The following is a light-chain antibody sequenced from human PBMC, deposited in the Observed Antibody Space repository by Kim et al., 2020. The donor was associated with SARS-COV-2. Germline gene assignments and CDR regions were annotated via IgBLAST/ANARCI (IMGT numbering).Light chain of an antibody. CDR2: DTN. CDR3: LLYYSGDRV. V-gene: IGLV7-46*01. CDR1: AGAVTSRHY. J-gene: IGLJ3*02. Sequence: PGGTVTLACDSSAGAVTSRHYPYWVQQRPGQAPRTLIYDTNRKHSWTPARFSGSLLGGQPALTLSGALPEDEADYYCLLYYSGDRVFGRGTQLTVL.